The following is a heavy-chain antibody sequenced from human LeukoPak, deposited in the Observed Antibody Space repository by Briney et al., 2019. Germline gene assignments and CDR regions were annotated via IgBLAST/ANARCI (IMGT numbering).Heavy chain of an antibody. CDR2: IYYSGST. CDR1: GGSISSSSYY. V-gene: IGHV4-39*02. CDR3: ARDSSSWYLPFDP. J-gene: IGHJ5*02. D-gene: IGHD6-13*01. Sequence: SETLSLTCTVSGGSISSSSYYWGWIRQPPGKGLEWIGSIYYSGSTYYNPSLKSRVTISVDTSKNQFSLKLSSVTAADTAVYYCARDSSSWYLPFDPWGQGTLVTVSS.